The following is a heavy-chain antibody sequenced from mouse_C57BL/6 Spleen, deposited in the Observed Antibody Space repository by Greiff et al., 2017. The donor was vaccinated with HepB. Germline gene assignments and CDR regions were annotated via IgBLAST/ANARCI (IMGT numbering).Heavy chain of an antibody. V-gene: IGHV5-6*02. CDR2: ISSGGSYT. CDR1: GFTFSSYG. CDR3: ARQGPYDYDGTPWFAY. Sequence: DVKLVESGGDLVKPGGSLKLSCAASGFTFSSYGMSWVRQTPDKRLEWVATISSGGSYTYYPDSVKGRFTISRDNAKNTLYLQMSSLKSEDTAMYYCARQGPYDYDGTPWFAYWGQGTLVTVSA. J-gene: IGHJ3*01. D-gene: IGHD2-4*01.